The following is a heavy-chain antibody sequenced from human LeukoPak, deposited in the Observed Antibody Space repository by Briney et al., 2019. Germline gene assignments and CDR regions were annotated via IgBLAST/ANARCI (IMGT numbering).Heavy chain of an antibody. CDR1: GGSTSSYY. D-gene: IGHD3-22*01. Sequence: PSEALSLTCTVSGGSTSSYYWSWIRQPPGKGLEWIGYIYYSGSTNYNPSLKSRVTISVDTSKNQFSLKLSSVTAADTAVYYCARSRYYYDSSGYYPYCWGQGTLVTVSS. CDR2: IYYSGST. J-gene: IGHJ4*02. V-gene: IGHV4-59*01. CDR3: ARSRYYYDSSGYYPYC.